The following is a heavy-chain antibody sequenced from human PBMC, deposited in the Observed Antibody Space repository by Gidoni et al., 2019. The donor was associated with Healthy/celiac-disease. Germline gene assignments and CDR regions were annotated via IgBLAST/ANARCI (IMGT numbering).Heavy chain of an antibody. CDR2: IYTSGST. CDR1: GGSISSGSYY. J-gene: IGHJ3*02. CDR3: ARDESVGTPWLAFDI. D-gene: IGHD5-12*01. V-gene: IGHV4-61*02. Sequence: QVQLQESGPGLVKPSQTLSLTCTVPGGSISSGSYYWSWIRQPAGKGLEWIGRIYTSGSTNYNPSLKSRVTISVDTSKNQFSLKLSSVTAADTAVYYCARDESVGTPWLAFDIWGQGTMVTVSS.